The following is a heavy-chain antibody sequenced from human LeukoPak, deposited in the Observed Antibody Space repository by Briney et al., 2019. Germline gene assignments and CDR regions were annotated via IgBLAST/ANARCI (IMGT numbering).Heavy chain of an antibody. V-gene: IGHV3-23*01. Sequence: GGSLRLSCAASGFTFSSYAMSWVRQAPGKGLEWVSGISGSGDNTYYADSVKGRFTISRDNSKNTLYLQMNSLRAEDTAVYYCARGGYDFWSGYSPAYFDYWGQGTLVTVSS. CDR2: ISGSGDNT. CDR1: GFTFSSYA. CDR3: ARGGYDFWSGYSPAYFDY. J-gene: IGHJ4*02. D-gene: IGHD3-3*01.